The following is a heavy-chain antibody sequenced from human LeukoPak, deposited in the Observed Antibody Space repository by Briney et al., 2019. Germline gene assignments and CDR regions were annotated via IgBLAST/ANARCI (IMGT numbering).Heavy chain of an antibody. V-gene: IGHV4-59*08. D-gene: IGHD6-13*01. J-gene: IGHJ5*02. CDR3: ARQGIIAAAGNNWFDP. Sequence: PSETLSLTCTVSGGSISSYYWSWIRQPPGKGLEWIGYIYYSGSTNYNPSLKSRVTISVDTSKNQFSLKLSSVTAAGTAVYYCARQGIIAAAGNNWFDPWGQGTLVTVSS. CDR2: IYYSGST. CDR1: GGSISSYY.